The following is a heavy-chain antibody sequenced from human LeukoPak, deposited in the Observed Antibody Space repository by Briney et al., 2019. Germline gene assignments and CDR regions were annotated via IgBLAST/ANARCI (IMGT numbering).Heavy chain of an antibody. CDR2: IYHSGST. V-gene: IGHV4-30-2*01. CDR1: GGSISSGGYS. CDR3: ARALHTGFAFDI. D-gene: IGHD3-10*01. J-gene: IGHJ3*02. Sequence: SGTLSLTCAVSGGSISSGGYSWSWIRQPPGKGLEWIGYIYHSGSTYYNPSLKSRVTISVDMSKNQFSLKLSSVTAADTAVYYCARALHTGFAFDIWGQGTMVTVSS.